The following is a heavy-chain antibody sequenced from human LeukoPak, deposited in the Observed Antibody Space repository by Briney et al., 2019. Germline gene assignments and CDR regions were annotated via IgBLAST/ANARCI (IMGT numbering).Heavy chain of an antibody. CDR2: IYTSGST. CDR3: ARGPVAYYYDSSGYLDP. CDR1: GGSISSGSYY. Sequence: SETLSLTCTVSGGSISSGSYYWGWIRQPAGKGLEWIGRIYTSGSTNYNPSLKSRVTISVDTSKNQFSLKLSSVTAADTAVYYCARGPVAYYYDSSGYLDPWGQGTLVTVSS. V-gene: IGHV4-61*02. J-gene: IGHJ5*02. D-gene: IGHD3-22*01.